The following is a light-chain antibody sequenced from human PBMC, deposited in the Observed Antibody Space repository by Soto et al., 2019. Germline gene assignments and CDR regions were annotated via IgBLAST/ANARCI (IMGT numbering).Light chain of an antibody. J-gene: IGLJ2*01. CDR2: EVS. CDR3: SSYAGNNIVI. CDR1: SSDVGGYNY. V-gene: IGLV2-8*01. Sequence: QSALTQPPSASGSPGQSVTISCTGTSSDVGGYNYVSWYQQHPGKAPKLMIYEVSQRSSGVPYRFSGSKSGNTASLTVSGLQADDEADYYCSSYAGNNIVIFGGGTKPTVL.